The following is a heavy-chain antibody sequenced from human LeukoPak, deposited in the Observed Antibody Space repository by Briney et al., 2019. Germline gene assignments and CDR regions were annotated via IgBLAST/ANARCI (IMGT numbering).Heavy chain of an antibody. Sequence: GGSLRLSCVASGFTFSDYILDWVRQAPGKGLEWVGRIRRRINSSTTEYAASVKDRFIISRDDSRNSLYLHMNSLKTEDTAVYHCTRDGGDSVYSAFDIWGQGTVVTVSS. CDR1: GFTFSDYI. D-gene: IGHD3-16*01. CDR2: IRRRINSSTT. J-gene: IGHJ3*02. V-gene: IGHV3-72*01. CDR3: TRDGGDSVYSAFDI.